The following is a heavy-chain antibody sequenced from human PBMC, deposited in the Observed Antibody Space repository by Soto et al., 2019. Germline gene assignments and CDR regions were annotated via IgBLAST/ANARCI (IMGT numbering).Heavy chain of an antibody. J-gene: IGHJ5*02. CDR1: GGSISSSSYY. CDR3: ARYIWGSYRRTHNWFDP. V-gene: IGHV4-39*01. Sequence: SETLSLTCTVSGGSISSSSYYWGWIRQPPGKGLEWIGSIYYSGSTYYNPSLKSRVTISVDTSKNQFSLKLSSVTAADTAVYYCARYIWGSYRRTHNWFDPWGQGTLVTVSS. D-gene: IGHD3-16*02. CDR2: IYYSGST.